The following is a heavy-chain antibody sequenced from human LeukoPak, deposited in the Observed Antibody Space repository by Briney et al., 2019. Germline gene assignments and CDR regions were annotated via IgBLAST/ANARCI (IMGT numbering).Heavy chain of an antibody. D-gene: IGHD4-17*01. V-gene: IGHV1-69*05. CDR2: IIPIFGTA. CDR3: ARARVTTSWYYYYYMDV. Sequence: ASVKVSCKASGGTFSSYAISWVRQAPGQGLEWMGGIIPIFGTANYAQKFQGRVTITTDESTSTAYMELSSLRSEDTAVYYCARARVTTSWYYYYYMDVWGQGTTVTVSS. CDR1: GGTFSSYA. J-gene: IGHJ6*03.